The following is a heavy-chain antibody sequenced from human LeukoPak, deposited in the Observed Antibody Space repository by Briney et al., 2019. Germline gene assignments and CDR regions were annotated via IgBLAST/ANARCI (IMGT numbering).Heavy chain of an antibody. V-gene: IGHV4-39*07. CDR3: ARGRYYYDSAPDY. J-gene: IGHJ4*02. CDR2: IYYSGST. Sequence: SETLSLTCTVSGGSISSSSYYWGWIRQPPGKGLEWIGSIYYSGSTYYNPSLKSRVTISVDTSKNQFSLKLSSVTAADTAVYYCARGRYYYDSAPDYWGQGTLVTVSS. D-gene: IGHD3-22*01. CDR1: GGSISSSSYY.